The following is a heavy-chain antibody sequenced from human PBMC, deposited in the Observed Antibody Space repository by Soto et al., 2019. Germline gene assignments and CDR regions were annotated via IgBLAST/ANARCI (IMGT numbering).Heavy chain of an antibody. V-gene: IGHV4-39*01. J-gene: IGHJ5*02. Sequence: QLQLQQSGRGLVKSSETLFLTCTVSGGSITPSGSFWGWILQPPGKGLEWIGTIYYSGSTYYNLSLKTLVAISVDTPKHQSSLKLSSVTVADTAVYYCGTSNGSGPWGQGTLVTVPS. CDR3: GTSNGSGP. D-gene: IGHD2-2*01. CDR2: IYYSGST. CDR1: GGSITPSGSF.